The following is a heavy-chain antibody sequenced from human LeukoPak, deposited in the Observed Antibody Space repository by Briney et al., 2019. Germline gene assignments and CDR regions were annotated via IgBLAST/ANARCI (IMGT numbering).Heavy chain of an antibody. Sequence: PGGSLRLSCAASGFTFSSYWMSWVRQAPGKGLEWVANIKQDGSERYYVDSLKGQFTISRDNAKNSLYLQMNSLKAEDTAVYYCAELGITMIEGVWGKGTTVTISS. CDR2: IKQDGSER. CDR3: AELGITMIEGV. J-gene: IGHJ6*04. D-gene: IGHD3-22*01. CDR1: GFTFSSYW. V-gene: IGHV3-7*01.